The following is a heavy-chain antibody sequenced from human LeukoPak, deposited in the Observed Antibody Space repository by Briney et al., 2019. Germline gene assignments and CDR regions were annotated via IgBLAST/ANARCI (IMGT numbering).Heavy chain of an antibody. D-gene: IGHD2-21*02. CDR3: ARGSGGDHFDFDY. CDR2: ISGSGGST. Sequence: GGSLRLSCAASGFTFSGYAMSWVRQAPGKGLEWVSAISGSGGSTYYADSVKGRFTISRDNSKNTLYLQMNSLRAEDTAVYYCARGSGGDHFDFDYWGQGTLVTVSS. CDR1: GFTFSGYA. V-gene: IGHV3-23*01. J-gene: IGHJ4*02.